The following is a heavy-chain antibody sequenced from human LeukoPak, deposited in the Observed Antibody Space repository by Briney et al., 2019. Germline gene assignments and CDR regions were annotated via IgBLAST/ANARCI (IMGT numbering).Heavy chain of an antibody. J-gene: IGHJ5*02. CDR3: ARHYFSTLTTLLRGVKKQKSRFDP. V-gene: IGHV4-34*01. Sequence: SETLSLTCAVYGGSFSDYYWSWIRQPPGKGLEWIGEINHSGSTNYSPSLKSRVTISVDTSKKQFSLKLSSVTAADRAVYYCARHYFSTLTTLLRGVKKQKSRFDPWGQGTLVTVSS. CDR1: GGSFSDYY. CDR2: INHSGST. D-gene: IGHD4-17*01.